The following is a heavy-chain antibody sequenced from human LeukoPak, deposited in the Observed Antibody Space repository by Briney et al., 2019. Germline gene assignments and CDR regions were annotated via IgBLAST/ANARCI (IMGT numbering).Heavy chain of an antibody. CDR2: IYHSGST. D-gene: IGHD5-18*01. Sequence: SETLSLTCTVSGGXISSDYCSWIRQPPGKGLEWIGYIYHSGSTNNNPSLKSRVTISVDTSKNQFSLNLSSVTAADTAVYYCARIKYSYGYAFDYWGQGTLVTVSS. CDR3: ARIKYSYGYAFDY. V-gene: IGHV4-59*08. CDR1: GGXISSDY. J-gene: IGHJ4*02.